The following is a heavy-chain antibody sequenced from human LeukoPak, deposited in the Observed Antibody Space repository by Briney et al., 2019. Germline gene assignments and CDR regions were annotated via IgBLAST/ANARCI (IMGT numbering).Heavy chain of an antibody. Sequence: GASVKVSCKASGGTFSSYAISWVRQAPGQGLEWMGRIIPILGIANYAQKFQGRVTITADKSTSTAYMELSSLRSEDTAVYYCARVLDYYASSGYYDYWGQGTLVTVSS. D-gene: IGHD3-22*01. J-gene: IGHJ4*02. CDR1: GGTFSSYA. V-gene: IGHV1-69*04. CDR3: ARVLDYYASSGYYDY. CDR2: IIPILGIA.